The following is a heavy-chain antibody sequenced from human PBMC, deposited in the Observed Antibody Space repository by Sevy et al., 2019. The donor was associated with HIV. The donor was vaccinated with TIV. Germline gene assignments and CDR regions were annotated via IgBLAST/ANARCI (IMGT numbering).Heavy chain of an antibody. CDR2: IKTKTYSGTT. J-gene: IGHJ4*02. V-gene: IGHV3-49*03. Sequence: GGSLRLSCTASGFTFGDYAMSWFRQAPGKGLEWVGFIKTKTYSGTTEYAASVKGRFIISRDDSKNIAYLQMNSLKTEDTAVYYCTRDLYGSGWFYFDYWGQGPLVTVSS. D-gene: IGHD6-19*01. CDR3: TRDLYGSGWFYFDY. CDR1: GFTFGDYA.